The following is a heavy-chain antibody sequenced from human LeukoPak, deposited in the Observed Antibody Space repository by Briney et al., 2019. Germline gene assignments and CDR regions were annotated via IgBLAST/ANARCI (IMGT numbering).Heavy chain of an antibody. CDR2: IYYSGST. J-gene: IGHJ4*02. CDR1: GGSISSSSYY. D-gene: IGHD3-22*01. CDR3: ATRTLTYYYDSSGYTLFDY. V-gene: IGHV4-39*07. Sequence: SETLSLTCTVSGGSISSSSYYWGWIRQPPGKGLEWIGSIYYSGSTYYNPSLKSRVTISVDTSKNQFSLKLSSVTAADTAVYYCATRTLTYYYDSSGYTLFDYWGQGTLVTVSS.